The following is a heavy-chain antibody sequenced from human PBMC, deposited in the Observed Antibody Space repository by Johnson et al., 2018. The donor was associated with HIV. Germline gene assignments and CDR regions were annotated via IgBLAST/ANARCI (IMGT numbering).Heavy chain of an antibody. CDR3: ARRFFPGITVALDAFDI. CDR1: GFTFSSYW. Sequence: LVESGGGLVQPGGSLRLSCAASGFTFSSYWMSWVRQAPGKGLEWVANIKHDGSEKYYVDSVKGRFTISRDNAKNSLYLQMNSLRAEDTAVYYCARRFFPGITVALDAFDIWGQGTMVTVSS. CDR2: IKHDGSEK. D-gene: IGHD6-19*01. J-gene: IGHJ3*02. V-gene: IGHV3-7*01.